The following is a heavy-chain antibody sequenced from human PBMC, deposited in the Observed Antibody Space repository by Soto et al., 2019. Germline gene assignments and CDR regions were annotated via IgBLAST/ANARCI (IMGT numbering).Heavy chain of an antibody. Sequence: PSETLSLTCAVYGGSFSGYYWSWIRQPPGKGLEWIEEINHSGSTNYNPSLKSRVTISVDTSKNQFSLKLSSVTAADTAVYYCARAYDILTGYIYYYYGMDVWGQGTTVTVSS. J-gene: IGHJ6*02. V-gene: IGHV4-34*01. CDR3: ARAYDILTGYIYYYYGMDV. D-gene: IGHD3-9*01. CDR1: GGSFSGYY. CDR2: INHSGST.